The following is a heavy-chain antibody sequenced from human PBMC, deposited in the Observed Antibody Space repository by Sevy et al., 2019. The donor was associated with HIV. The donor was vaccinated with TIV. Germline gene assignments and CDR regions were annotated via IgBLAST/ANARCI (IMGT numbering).Heavy chain of an antibody. D-gene: IGHD2-8*01. CDR1: GYNFPNYG. CDR3: ARGVLASYFDY. CDR2: IYPGDSDV. J-gene: IGHJ4*02. Sequence: GESLKISCKGSGYNFPNYGIAWVRQMPGKDLEWMGIIYPGDSDVRYSPSFQGQVTFSADKSISTAYLQWSSPKASDSAIYYCARGVLASYFDYWGQGTLVTVSS. V-gene: IGHV5-51*01.